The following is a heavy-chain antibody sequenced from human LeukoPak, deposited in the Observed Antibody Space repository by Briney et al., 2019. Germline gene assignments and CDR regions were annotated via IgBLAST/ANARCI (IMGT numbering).Heavy chain of an antibody. CDR3: ARAPAYCSGGSCYLDY. D-gene: IGHD2-15*01. Sequence: ASVKVSCKASGYTFTGYYMHWVRQAPGQGLEWMGWINPNSGGTNYAQKFQGRVTMTRDTSISTAYMELSRLRSDDTAVYYCARAPAYCSGGSCYLDYWGQGTLVTVSS. CDR2: INPNSGGT. V-gene: IGHV1-2*02. J-gene: IGHJ4*02. CDR1: GYTFTGYY.